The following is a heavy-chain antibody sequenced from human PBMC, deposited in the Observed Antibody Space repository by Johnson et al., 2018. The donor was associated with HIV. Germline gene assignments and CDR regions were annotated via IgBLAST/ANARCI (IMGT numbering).Heavy chain of an antibody. D-gene: IGHD6-13*01. J-gene: IGHJ3*02. V-gene: IGHV3-7*05. Sequence: VQLMESGGGLVQPGGSLRLSCAASRFTFSSYWMSWVRQAPGKGLEWVANIKQDGSEKYYVDSVKDRFTISRDNAKNSLYLQMNSLRAEDMAVYYCARERQQLVKGGVFDIWGQGTMVTVSS. CDR3: ARERQQLVKGGVFDI. CDR2: IKQDGSEK. CDR1: RFTFSSYW.